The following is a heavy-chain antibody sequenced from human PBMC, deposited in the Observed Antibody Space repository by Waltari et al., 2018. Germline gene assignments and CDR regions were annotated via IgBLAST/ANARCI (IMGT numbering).Heavy chain of an antibody. V-gene: IGHV3-21*01. CDR1: GFNFNSYT. J-gene: IGHJ6*03. Sequence: EVQLVESGGGLVTPGGSLRLSCVASGFNFNSYTMNWVRQAPGKGLEWCLSIGANGDYIYYADSVRGRFTTSRDNARNSLYLQMTSLRAEDTAVYFCASHFEDYYYYMDVWGKGTTVTVSS. CDR2: IGANGDYI. CDR3: ASHFEDYYYYMDV.